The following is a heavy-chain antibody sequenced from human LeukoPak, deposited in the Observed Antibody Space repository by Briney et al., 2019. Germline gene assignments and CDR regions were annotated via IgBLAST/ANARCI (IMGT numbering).Heavy chain of an antibody. Sequence: GGSLRLSCAASGFTFSSYSMNWVRQAPGKGLEWVSSISSSSSYIYYADSVKGRFTISRDNAKNSLYLQMNGLRAEDTAVYYCARDPLTYGDSNFYYFDYWGQGTLVTVSS. J-gene: IGHJ4*02. CDR2: ISSSSSYI. CDR3: ARDPLTYGDSNFYYFDY. CDR1: GFTFSSYS. V-gene: IGHV3-21*01. D-gene: IGHD4-17*01.